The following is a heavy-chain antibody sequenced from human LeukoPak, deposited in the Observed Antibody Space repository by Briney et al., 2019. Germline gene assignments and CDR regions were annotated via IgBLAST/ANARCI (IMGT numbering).Heavy chain of an antibody. Sequence: SVKVSCKASGGTFISYAISWVRQAPGQGLEWMGGIIPIFGTANYAQKFQGRVTITADESTSTAYMELSSLRSEDTAVYYCATNRDGYNYFWFDPWGQGTLVTVSS. V-gene: IGHV1-69*13. D-gene: IGHD5-24*01. CDR3: ATNRDGYNYFWFDP. CDR2: IIPIFGTA. J-gene: IGHJ5*02. CDR1: GGTFISYA.